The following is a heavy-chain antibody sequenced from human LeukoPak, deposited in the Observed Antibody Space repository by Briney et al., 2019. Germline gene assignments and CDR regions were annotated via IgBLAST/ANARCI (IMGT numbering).Heavy chain of an antibody. CDR2: ISWDGGST. Sequence: QPGGSLRLSCAASGFTFDDYTIHWVRQAPGKGLEWVSRISWDGGSTYYAESVKGRFTISRDNSKNSLYLQMNSLRSEDTALYYCARASNNWYDFDYWGQGTLVTVSS. CDR1: GFTFDDYT. J-gene: IGHJ4*02. V-gene: IGHV3-43*01. CDR3: ARASNNWYDFDY. D-gene: IGHD6-13*01.